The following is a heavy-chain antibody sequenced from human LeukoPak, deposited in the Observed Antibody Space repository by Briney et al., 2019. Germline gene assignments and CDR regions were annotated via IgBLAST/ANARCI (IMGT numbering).Heavy chain of an antibody. D-gene: IGHD3-3*01. CDR2: IYYSGST. J-gene: IGHJ5*02. V-gene: IGHV4-39*01. Sequence: PSETLSLTCTVSGGSNSSSSYYWGWIRQPPGKGLEWIGSIYYSGSTYYNPSLKSRVTISVDTSKNQFSLKLSSVTAADTAVYYCARETYYDFHFDPWGQGTLVTVSS. CDR3: ARETYYDFHFDP. CDR1: GGSNSSSSYY.